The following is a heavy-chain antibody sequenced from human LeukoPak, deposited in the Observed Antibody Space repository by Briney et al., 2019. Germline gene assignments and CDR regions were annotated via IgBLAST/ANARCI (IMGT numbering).Heavy chain of an antibody. V-gene: IGHV4-39*01. J-gene: IGHJ5*01. D-gene: IGHD6-19*01. CDR1: GGSISSSNYY. CDR3: ARRPTSAWWIDS. Sequence: PSETLSLTCTVSGGSISSSNYYWGWLRQPPGMGLEWIGSISYSGPTYYIPSLKSRVTISLDTSKNQFSLDLTSVTAADTAVYFCARRPTSAWWIDSWDQGTPVTVSS. CDR2: ISYSGPT.